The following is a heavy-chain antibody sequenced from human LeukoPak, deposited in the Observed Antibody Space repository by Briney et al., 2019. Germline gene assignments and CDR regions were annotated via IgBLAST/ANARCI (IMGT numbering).Heavy chain of an antibody. CDR1: GGSISSGGYY. J-gene: IGHJ4*02. CDR2: IYYSGST. Sequence: SQTLSLTCTVSGGSISSGGYYWSWIRQHPGKGLEWIGYIYYSGSTYYNPSLQSRVTISVDTSKNQFSLKLSSVTAADTAVYYCARLPAFYGSGTSYTVYYFDYWGQGTLVTVSS. D-gene: IGHD3-10*01. CDR3: ARLPAFYGSGTSYTVYYFDY. V-gene: IGHV4-31*03.